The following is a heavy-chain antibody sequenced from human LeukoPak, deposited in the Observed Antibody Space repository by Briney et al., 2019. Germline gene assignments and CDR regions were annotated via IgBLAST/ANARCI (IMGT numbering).Heavy chain of an antibody. J-gene: IGHJ6*03. CDR2: ISAYNGNT. CDR3: ARDHVGYCSSTSCSEPQDYYYYYMDV. D-gene: IGHD2-2*01. CDR1: GYTFTSYG. Sequence: GASVKVSCKASGYTFTSYGISWVRQAPGQGLEWMGWISAYNGNTNYAQKLQGRVTMTTDTSTSTAYMELRSLRSDDTAVYYCARDHVGYCSSTSCSEPQDYYYYYMDVWGKGTTVTVSS. V-gene: IGHV1-18*01.